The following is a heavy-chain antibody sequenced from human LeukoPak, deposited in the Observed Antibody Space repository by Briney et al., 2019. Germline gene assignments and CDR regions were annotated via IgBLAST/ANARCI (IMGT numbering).Heavy chain of an antibody. CDR2: ISAYNVNT. Sequence: VASVKVSCKASGYTFTSYGISWVRQAPGQGLEWMGWISAYNVNTNDAQKLQGRVTTTTDTSTTTAYMELRSLRSDDTAVYYCARVPVSGPGARFDYWGQGTLVTVSS. CDR1: GYTFTSYG. J-gene: IGHJ4*02. V-gene: IGHV1-18*01. CDR3: ARVPVSGPGARFDY. D-gene: IGHD4-11*01.